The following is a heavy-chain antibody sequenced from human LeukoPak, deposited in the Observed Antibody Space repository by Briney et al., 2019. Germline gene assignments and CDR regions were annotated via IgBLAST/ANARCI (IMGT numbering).Heavy chain of an antibody. CDR1: GGSISSYY. V-gene: IGHV4-4*07. D-gene: IGHD2-15*01. CDR2: IYTSGST. J-gene: IGHJ4*02. CDR3: ARGGVYCSGGSCYLGEFDY. Sequence: SETLSLTCTVSGGSISSYYWSWIRQPAGKGLEWIGRIYTSGSTNYNSSLKSRVTMSVDTSKNQFSLKLSSVTAADTAVYYCARGGVYCSGGSCYLGEFDYWGQGTLVTVSS.